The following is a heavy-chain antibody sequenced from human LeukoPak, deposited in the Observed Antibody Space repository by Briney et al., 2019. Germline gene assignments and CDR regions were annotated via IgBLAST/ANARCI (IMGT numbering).Heavy chain of an antibody. J-gene: IGHJ4*02. CDR2: ISYDGSNK. CDR1: GFTFSSYG. CDR3: AKGQYNWKRAFFDY. Sequence: PGGSLRLSCAASGFTFSSYGMHWVRQAPGKGLEWVAVISYDGSNKYYADSVKGRFTISRDNSKNTLYLQMNSLRAEDTAVYYCAKGQYNWKRAFFDYWGQGTLVTVSS. D-gene: IGHD1-20*01. V-gene: IGHV3-30*18.